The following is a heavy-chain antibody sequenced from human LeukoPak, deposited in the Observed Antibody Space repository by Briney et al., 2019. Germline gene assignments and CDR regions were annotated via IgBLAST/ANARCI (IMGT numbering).Heavy chain of an antibody. J-gene: IGHJ5*02. CDR2: IIPIFGTA. Sequence: SVKVSCKASGGTFSSYAISWVRQAPGQGLEWMGGIIPIFGTANYAQKFQGRVTITADKPTSTAYMELSSLRSEDTAVYYCARDSVRGAFSWGQGTLVTVSS. CDR3: ARDSVRGAFS. CDR1: GGTFSSYA. V-gene: IGHV1-69*06. D-gene: IGHD3-10*01.